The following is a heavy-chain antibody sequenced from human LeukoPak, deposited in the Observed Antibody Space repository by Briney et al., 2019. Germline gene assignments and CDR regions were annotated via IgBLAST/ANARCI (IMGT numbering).Heavy chain of an antibody. D-gene: IGHD3-3*01. Sequence: SETLSLTCTVSGGSISSYYWSWIRQPAGKGLEWIGRIYTSGSTNYNPSRESRVTMSVDTSKNQFSLKLSSVTAADTAVYYCARDPKAHQYYDFWSGYRTDYYMDVWGKGTTVTVSS. CDR3: ARDPKAHQYYDFWSGYRTDYYMDV. V-gene: IGHV4-4*07. J-gene: IGHJ6*03. CDR2: IYTSGST. CDR1: GGSISSYY.